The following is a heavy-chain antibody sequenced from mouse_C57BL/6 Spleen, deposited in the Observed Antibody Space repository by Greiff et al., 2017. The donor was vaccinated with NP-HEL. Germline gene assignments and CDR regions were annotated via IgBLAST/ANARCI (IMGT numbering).Heavy chain of an antibody. D-gene: IGHD2-3*01. CDR2: INYDGSST. CDR3: ARGGNGYYGFDY. V-gene: IGHV5-16*01. CDR1: GFTFSDYY. Sequence: EVKLMESEGGLVQPGSSMKLSCTASGFTFSDYYMAWVRQVPEKGLEWVANINYDGSSTYYLDSLKSRFIISRDNAKNILYLQMSSLKSEDTATYYCARGGNGYYGFDYWGQGTTLTVSS. J-gene: IGHJ2*01.